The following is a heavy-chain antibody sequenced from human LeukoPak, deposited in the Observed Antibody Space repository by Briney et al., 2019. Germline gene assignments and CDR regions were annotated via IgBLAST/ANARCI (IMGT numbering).Heavy chain of an antibody. D-gene: IGHD3-10*01. CDR1: GGSFSGYY. CDR2: INHSGST. Sequence: SETLSLTCAVYGGSFSGYYWSWIRQPPGKGLEWIGEINHSGSTNYNPSLKSRVTISVDTSKNQFSLKLSSVTAADTAVYYCAMGSITMVRGVTNPHYYYYGMDFGGQGTTVTVS. V-gene: IGHV4-34*01. CDR3: AMGSITMVRGVTNPHYYYYGMDF. J-gene: IGHJ6*02.